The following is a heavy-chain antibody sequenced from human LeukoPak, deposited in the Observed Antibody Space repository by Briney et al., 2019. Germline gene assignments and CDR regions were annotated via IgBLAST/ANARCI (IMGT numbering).Heavy chain of an antibody. J-gene: IGHJ4*02. CDR1: GVSISSYY. CDR2: IYYSGST. Sequence: SETLSLTCTVSGVSISSYYWSWIRQPPGKGLEWIGYIYYSGSTNYNPPLKSRVTISVDTSKNQFSLKLSSVTAADTAVYYCARDVYGTYFDYWGQGTLVTVSS. V-gene: IGHV4-59*01. CDR3: ARDVYGTYFDY. D-gene: IGHD5/OR15-5a*01.